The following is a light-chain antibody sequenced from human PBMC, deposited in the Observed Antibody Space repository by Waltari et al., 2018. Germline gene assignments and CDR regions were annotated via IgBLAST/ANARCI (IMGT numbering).Light chain of an antibody. CDR3: QQHGTLPAT. J-gene: IGKJ1*01. CDR1: QSVGCSS. V-gene: IGKV3-20*01. Sequence: EIVFPQSPGTASLSPGERVTLSCRASQSVGCSSLAWYQQKPGQAPRLVIYRASRRATGIPDRFSGSGSGTDFSLTISRLEPEDFAVYYCQQHGTLPATFGQGTKVEVK. CDR2: RAS.